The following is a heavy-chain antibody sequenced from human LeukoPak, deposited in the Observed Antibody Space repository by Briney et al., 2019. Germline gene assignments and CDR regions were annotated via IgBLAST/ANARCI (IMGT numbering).Heavy chain of an antibody. D-gene: IGHD3-22*01. CDR3: ARKVKYYYDSSGYYLYYYYYYMDV. CDR1: GGSFSGYY. Sequence: SSETLSLTCAVYGGSFSGYYWSWIRQPPGKGLEWIGEINHSGSTNYNPSLKSRVTISVDTSKNQFSLKLSSVTAADTAVYYCARKVKYYYDSSGYYLYYYYYYMDVWGKGTTVTISS. V-gene: IGHV4-34*01. J-gene: IGHJ6*03. CDR2: INHSGST.